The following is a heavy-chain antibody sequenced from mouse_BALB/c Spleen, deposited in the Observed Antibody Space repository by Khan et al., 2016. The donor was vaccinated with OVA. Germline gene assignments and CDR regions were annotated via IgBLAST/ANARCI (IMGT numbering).Heavy chain of an antibody. CDR2: IWGGGGT. J-gene: IGHJ4*01. CDR1: GFSLSRYN. D-gene: IGHD2-14*01. V-gene: IGHV2-6-4*01. Sequence: QVQLKQSGPGLVAPSQSLSITCTVSGFSLSRYNIHWVRQPPGKGLEWLGMIWGGGGTDYNSILNSRLSISKDNSKSQVFLKMNSLQTDDTAMYYCARAYYRYDGYYAMDYWGQGTSVTVSS. CDR3: ARAYYRYDGYYAMDY.